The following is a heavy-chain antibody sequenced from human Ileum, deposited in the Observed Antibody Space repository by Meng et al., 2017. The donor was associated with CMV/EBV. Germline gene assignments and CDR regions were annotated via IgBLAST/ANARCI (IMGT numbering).Heavy chain of an antibody. CDR1: GGSISNDY. D-gene: IGHD3-10*01. J-gene: IGHJ4*02. V-gene: IGHV4-4*07. CDR3: ARNYGSGNWNFFHY. Sequence: QVQVQGSGPGRAKTAEILSLTCYVSGGSISNDYWSWVRQRAGKGLEWIAHIHSSGRTHYNPSLKSRVTMSVDTSRSQFSLKMTSVNAADTAVYYCARNYGSGNWNFFHYWGQGTLVTVSS. CDR2: IHSSGRT.